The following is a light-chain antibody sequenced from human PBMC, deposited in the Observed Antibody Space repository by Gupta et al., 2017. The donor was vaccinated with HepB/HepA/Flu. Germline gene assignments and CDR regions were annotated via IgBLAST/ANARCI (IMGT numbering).Light chain of an antibody. J-gene: IGLJ2*01. Sequence: QSPPTQPSASAASPRQSITISCTGTSSDVGGYNYVSWYQQHPGKAPKLMIYDVSNRPSGVSDRFSGSKSGNTASLTISGLQAEDEADYYCSSYTSSSTLVFGGGTKLTVL. CDR1: SSDVGGYNY. CDR3: SSYTSSSTLV. CDR2: DVS. V-gene: IGLV2-14*01.